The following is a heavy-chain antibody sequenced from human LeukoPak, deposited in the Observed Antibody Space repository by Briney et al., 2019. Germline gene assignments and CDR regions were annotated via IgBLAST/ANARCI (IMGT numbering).Heavy chain of an antibody. V-gene: IGHV1-46*01. Sequence: GASVKVSCKASGYTFTSYYMHWVRQAPGQGLEWMGIINPSGGSTSYAQKFQGRVTMTRDTSTSTVYMELSSLRSEDTAVYYCARAREETYYYDSSGCYYDYWGQGTLVTVSS. CDR2: INPSGGST. D-gene: IGHD3-22*01. CDR3: ARAREETYYYDSSGCYYDY. CDR1: GYTFTSYY. J-gene: IGHJ4*02.